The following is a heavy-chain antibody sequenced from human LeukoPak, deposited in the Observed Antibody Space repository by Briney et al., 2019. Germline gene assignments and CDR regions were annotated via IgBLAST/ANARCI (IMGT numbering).Heavy chain of an antibody. V-gene: IGHV3-66*04. CDR1: GFTFSTNY. Sequence: PGGSLRLSCAASGFTFSTNYMSWVRQAPGKGLEWVSVIYSSGRTHYADSVRGRFNISRDNSKNTIYLQMNSLRAEDTAVYYCARPDMVRGVISDDYWGQGTLVTVSS. CDR3: ARPDMVRGVISDDY. J-gene: IGHJ4*02. D-gene: IGHD3-10*01. CDR2: IYSSGRT.